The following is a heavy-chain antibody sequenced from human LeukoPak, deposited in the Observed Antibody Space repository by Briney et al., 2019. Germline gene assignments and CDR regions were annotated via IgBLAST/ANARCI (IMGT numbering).Heavy chain of an antibody. D-gene: IGHD6-19*01. CDR1: GYTFTSSA. V-gene: IGHV1-46*01. CDR2: INPSGGST. J-gene: IGHJ5*02. CDR3: AREAVAGFKLTEFDP. Sequence: ASVKVSCKASGYTFTSSAMNWVRQAPGQGLEWMGIINPSGGSTSYAQKFQGRVTMTRDTSTSTVYMELSSLRSEDTAVYYCAREAVAGFKLTEFDPWGQGTLVTVSS.